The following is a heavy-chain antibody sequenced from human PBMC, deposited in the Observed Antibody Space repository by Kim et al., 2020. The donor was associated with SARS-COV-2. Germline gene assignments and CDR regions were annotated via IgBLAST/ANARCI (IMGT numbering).Heavy chain of an antibody. CDR2: ISSNGGST. J-gene: IGHJ3*02. V-gene: IGHV3-64*01. CDR3: AREDTYYDSSGYYFADAFDI. Sequence: GGSLRLSCAASGFTFSSYAMHWVRQAPGKGLEYVSAISSNGGSTYYANSVKGRFTISRDNSKNTLYLQMGSLRAEDMTVYYCAREDTYYDSSGYYFADAFDIWGQGTMVTVSS. D-gene: IGHD3-22*01. CDR1: GFTFSSYA.